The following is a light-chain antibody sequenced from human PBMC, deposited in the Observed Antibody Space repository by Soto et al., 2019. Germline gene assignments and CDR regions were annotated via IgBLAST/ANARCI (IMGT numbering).Light chain of an antibody. Sequence: TQSPSSVSASVGDRVTITCRASQGISNWLAWYQQKPGEAPKLLIYAASSLQGGVPTRFSGSGSGTDFTLTISSLQPEDFATYYCQQANSFPRTFGQGTRLEIK. CDR1: QGISNW. CDR2: AAS. CDR3: QQANSFPRT. J-gene: IGKJ5*01. V-gene: IGKV1D-12*01.